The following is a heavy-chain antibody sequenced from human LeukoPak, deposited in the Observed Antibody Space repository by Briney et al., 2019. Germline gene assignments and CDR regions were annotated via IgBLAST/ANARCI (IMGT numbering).Heavy chain of an antibody. D-gene: IGHD5-18*01. CDR3: ARVLGYSYGVDY. J-gene: IGHJ4*02. V-gene: IGHV3-23*01. CDR1: GFTFSSYG. CDR2: ISGSGGST. Sequence: GGSLRLSCAASGFTFSSYGMSWVRQAPGKGLEWVSAISGSGGSTYYADSVKGRFTISRDNSKNTLYLQMNSLRAEDTAVYYCARVLGYSYGVDYWGQGTLVTVSS.